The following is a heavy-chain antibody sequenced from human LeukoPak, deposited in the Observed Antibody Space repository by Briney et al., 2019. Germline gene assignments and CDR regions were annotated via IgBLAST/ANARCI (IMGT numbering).Heavy chain of an antibody. CDR1: GFTFSSYS. V-gene: IGHV3-21*04. Sequence: GGSLRLSCAASGFTFSSYSMNWVRQAPGEGLEWVSSISSSSSYIYYADSVKGRFTISRDNSKNTLYLQMNSLRAEDTAVYYCAKDLGATRAAGTDYWGQGTLVTVSS. J-gene: IGHJ4*02. CDR2: ISSSSSYI. D-gene: IGHD6-13*01. CDR3: AKDLGATRAAGTDY.